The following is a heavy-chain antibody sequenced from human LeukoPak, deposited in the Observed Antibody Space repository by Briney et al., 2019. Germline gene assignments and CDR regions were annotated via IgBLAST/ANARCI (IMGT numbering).Heavy chain of an antibody. J-gene: IGHJ4*02. CDR3: ARAVSPKIDY. Sequence: PGGSLRLSCAASGFTFSTYEMNWVRQAPGKGLEWVSYISSSGSTIYYADSVKGRFTISRDNAKTSLYLQMNSLRAEDTAVYYCARAVSPKIDYWGQGTLVTVSS. CDR2: ISSSGSTI. V-gene: IGHV3-48*03. D-gene: IGHD2-8*01. CDR1: GFTFSTYE.